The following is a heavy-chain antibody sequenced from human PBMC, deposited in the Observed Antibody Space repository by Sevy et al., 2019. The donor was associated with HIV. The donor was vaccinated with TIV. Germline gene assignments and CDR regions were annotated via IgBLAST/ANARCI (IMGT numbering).Heavy chain of an antibody. J-gene: IGHJ4*02. CDR3: AKDLDIVAVAAAIRLSY. CDR1: GFTFRNYA. Sequence: GGSLRLSCAASGFTFRNYAMSWVRQAPGKGLEWVSALSGTGGSTYYAASVKGRFTMSRDNSKNTLYLQMNSLRVEDTAVYYCAKDLDIVAVAAAIRLSYWGQGTLVTVSS. D-gene: IGHD2-2*01. CDR2: LSGTGGST. V-gene: IGHV3-23*01.